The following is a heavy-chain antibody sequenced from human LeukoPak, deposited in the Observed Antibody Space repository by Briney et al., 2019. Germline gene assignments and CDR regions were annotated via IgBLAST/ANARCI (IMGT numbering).Heavy chain of an antibody. Sequence: PGGSLRLSCAASGFTFSSYSMNWVRQAPGKGLEWVSSISSSSSYIYYADSVKGRFTISRDNAKNSLYLQMNSLRAEDTAVYYCARYPRFGMTTAWFDPWGQGTLVNVSS. D-gene: IGHD4-11*01. CDR1: GFTFSSYS. J-gene: IGHJ5*02. V-gene: IGHV3-21*01. CDR3: ARYPRFGMTTAWFDP. CDR2: ISSSSSYI.